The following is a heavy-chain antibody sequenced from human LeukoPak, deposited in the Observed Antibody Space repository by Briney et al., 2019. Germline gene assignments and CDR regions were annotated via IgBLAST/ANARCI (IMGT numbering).Heavy chain of an antibody. CDR1: GFTFSSYG. D-gene: IGHD3-16*01. J-gene: IGHJ4*02. V-gene: IGHV3-30*03. CDR2: TSNDGSDK. CDR3: AREGARLTLDY. Sequence: GGSLRLSCAASGFTFSSYGMHWVRQAPGKGLEWVAVTSNDGSDKYYADPVKGRFTISRDNSENTLYLQMNSLRAEDTAVYYCAREGARLTLDYWGQGTLVTVSS.